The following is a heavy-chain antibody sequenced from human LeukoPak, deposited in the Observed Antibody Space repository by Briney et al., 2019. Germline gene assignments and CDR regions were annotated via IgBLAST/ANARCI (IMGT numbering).Heavy chain of an antibody. Sequence: GGSLRLSCAASGFTFSSYAMHWVRQAPGKGLEWVAVISYDGSNKYYADSVKGRFTISRDNSKNTPYLQMNSLRAEDTAVYYCARIGSPRPATTPWGQGTLVTVSS. J-gene: IGHJ5*02. CDR3: ARIGSPRPATTP. CDR1: GFTFSSYA. CDR2: ISYDGSNK. D-gene: IGHD1-26*01. V-gene: IGHV3-30-3*01.